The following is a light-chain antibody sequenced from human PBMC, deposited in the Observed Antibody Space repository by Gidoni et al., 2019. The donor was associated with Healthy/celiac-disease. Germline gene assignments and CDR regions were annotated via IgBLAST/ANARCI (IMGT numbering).Light chain of an antibody. CDR1: QSISSW. V-gene: IGKV1-5*01. Sequence: DIQMIQSPSTLSASVGDRVTITCRASQSISSWLAWYQQKPGKAPKLLIYDASNLESGVPSRFSGSGSGTEFTLTISSLQPDDFATYYCQRYNSSRTFGQGTKVEIK. CDR3: QRYNSSRT. CDR2: DAS. J-gene: IGKJ1*01.